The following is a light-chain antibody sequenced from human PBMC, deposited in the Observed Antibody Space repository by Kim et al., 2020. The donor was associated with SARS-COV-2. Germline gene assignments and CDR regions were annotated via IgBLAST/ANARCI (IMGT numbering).Light chain of an antibody. CDR1: QSVSSN. CDR2: GAS. V-gene: IGKV3-15*01. J-gene: IGKJ2*01. Sequence: SPGERATLSGRASQSVSSNLAWYQQKPGQAPRLLIYGASTRATGIPARFSGSGSGTEFTLTISSLQSEDFAVYYCQQYNNWPPEDTFGQGTKLEI. CDR3: QQYNNWPPEDT.